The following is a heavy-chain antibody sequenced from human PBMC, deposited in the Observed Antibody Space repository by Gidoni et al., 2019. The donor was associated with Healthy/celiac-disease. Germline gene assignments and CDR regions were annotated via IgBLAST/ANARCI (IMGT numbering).Heavy chain of an antibody. CDR3: AREGYSGYEYYFDY. D-gene: IGHD5-12*01. CDR2: INSDGSST. CDR1: GCTFSSYW. Sequence: EVQLVESGGGLVQPGGSLRLSCADSGCTFSSYWMHWVRQAPGKGLVWVSRINSDGSSTSYEDSVKGRFTISRDNAKNTLYLQMNSLRAEDTAVYYCAREGYSGYEYYFDYWGQGTLVTVSS. J-gene: IGHJ4*02. V-gene: IGHV3-74*01.